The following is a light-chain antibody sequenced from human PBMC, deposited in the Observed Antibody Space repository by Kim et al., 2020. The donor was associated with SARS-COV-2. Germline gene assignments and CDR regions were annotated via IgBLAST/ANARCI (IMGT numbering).Light chain of an antibody. CDR3: QVWDSSSDHV. CDR2: YDS. V-gene: IGLV3-21*04. Sequence: VVPGKTARITCGGNNVGSKSVHWYQQKPGQAPVLVIYYDSDRPSGIPERFSGSNSGNTATLTISRVEAGDEADYYCQVWDSSSDHVFGTGTKVTVL. CDR1: NVGSKS. J-gene: IGLJ1*01.